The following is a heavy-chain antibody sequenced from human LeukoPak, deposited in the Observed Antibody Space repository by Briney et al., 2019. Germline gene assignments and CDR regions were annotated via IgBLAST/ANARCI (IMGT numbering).Heavy chain of an antibody. V-gene: IGHV3-15*01. D-gene: IGHD3-10*01. CDR3: ASRIVHYYGSGTTGVEY. CDR2: IKSKTDGETT. J-gene: IGHJ4*02. Sequence: GGSLRLSCAASGFTFSNAWMSWVRQAPGKGLEWVGRIKSKTDGETTDYAAPVKGRFTISRDDSKNTLYLQMNSLKTEDTAVYYCASRIVHYYGSGTTGVEYWGQGTLVTVSS. CDR1: GFTFSNAW.